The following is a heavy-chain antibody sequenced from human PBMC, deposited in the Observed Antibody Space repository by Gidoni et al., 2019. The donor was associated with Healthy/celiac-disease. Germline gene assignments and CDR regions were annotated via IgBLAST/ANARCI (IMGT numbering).Heavy chain of an antibody. CDR3: ARDSFPGEWQSTTGY. J-gene: IGHJ4*02. V-gene: IGHV3-21*01. Sequence: EVQLVESGGGLVKPGGSLSLSCAASGFTFSSYSMNWVRQAPGKGLECVSSISSSSSYIYYADSVKGRFTISRDNAKNSLYLQMNSLRAEDTAVYYCARDSFPGEWQSTTGYWGQGTLVTVSS. D-gene: IGHD4-17*01. CDR1: GFTFSSYS. CDR2: ISSSSSYI.